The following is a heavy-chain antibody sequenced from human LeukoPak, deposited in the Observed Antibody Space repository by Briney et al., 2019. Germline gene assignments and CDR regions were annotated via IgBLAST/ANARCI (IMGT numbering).Heavy chain of an antibody. J-gene: IGHJ3*02. CDR2: INPNNGGT. CDR3: AGEDNSSGYRPFDI. Sequence: GASVKVSCKASGYTSTGYYIHWVRQAPGQGLEWMGRINPNNGGTNYAQKFQGRVTMTRDMSMSTAYMELSRLRSDDTAVYYCAGEDNSSGYRPFDIWGQGTMVTVPS. V-gene: IGHV1-2*06. CDR1: GYTSTGYY. D-gene: IGHD3-22*01.